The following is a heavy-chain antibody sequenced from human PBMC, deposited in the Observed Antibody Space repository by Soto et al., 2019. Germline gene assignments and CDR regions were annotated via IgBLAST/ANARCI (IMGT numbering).Heavy chain of an antibody. CDR2: ISGSGGNT. CDR3: AKDRVPITIVRGVLYYFDY. J-gene: IGHJ4*02. CDR1: GFTFSSYA. Sequence: GGSLRLSCAASGFTFSSYAMSWVRQAPGKGLEWVSAISGSGGNTYYADSVKGRFTISRDNSKNTLYLQMNSLRAEDTAVYYCAKDRVPITIVRGVLYYFDYWGQGTLVTVSS. V-gene: IGHV3-23*01. D-gene: IGHD3-10*01.